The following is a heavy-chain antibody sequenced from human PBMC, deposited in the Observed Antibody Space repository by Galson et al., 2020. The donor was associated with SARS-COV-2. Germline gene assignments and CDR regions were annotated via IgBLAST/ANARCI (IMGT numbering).Heavy chain of an antibody. CDR1: GYSINNDYY. D-gene: IGHD3-10*01. Sequence: SETLSLPCAVSGYSINNDYYWGWIRQPPGKGLEWIGSIYHSGSTYYNPSLMSRVTISLDTSKNQFSLKLSSVTAADTAVYYCARPLWLGTDAFDVWGQGTMVTVSS. V-gene: IGHV4-38-2*01. J-gene: IGHJ3*01. CDR2: IYHSGST. CDR3: ARPLWLGTDAFDV.